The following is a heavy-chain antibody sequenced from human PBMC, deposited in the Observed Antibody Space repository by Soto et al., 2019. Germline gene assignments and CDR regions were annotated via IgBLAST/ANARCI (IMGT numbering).Heavy chain of an antibody. CDR3: AHSDGGYEIIYFDF. V-gene: IGHV2-5*01. Sequence: SGPTLVNPTQTLTLTCTFSGFSFTTAGVAGGWIRQTPGGALEWLTLIYYNDDRRFSPSLKTRLTITGDTSKNQVVLSLTNVDPGDTATYFCAHSDGGYEIIYFDFXGQGIPVTVS. D-gene: IGHD5-12*01. CDR1: GFSFTTAGVA. CDR2: IYYNDDR. J-gene: IGHJ4*02.